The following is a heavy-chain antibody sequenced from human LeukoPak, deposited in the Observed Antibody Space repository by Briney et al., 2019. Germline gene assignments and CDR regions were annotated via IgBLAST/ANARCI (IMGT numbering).Heavy chain of an antibody. Sequence: GRSLRLSCAASGFTFSTHSMSWVRQSPGKGLEWVSSISSGSSHIYYADSMKGRFTISRDNAKNTLFLQMNSLRAEDTAVYYCARDFRTQLDGYSPPYHFDYYGQGALVTVSS. V-gene: IGHV3-21*01. CDR3: ARDFRTQLDGYSPPYHFDY. D-gene: IGHD5-24*01. CDR1: GFTFSTHS. CDR2: ISSGSSHI. J-gene: IGHJ4*02.